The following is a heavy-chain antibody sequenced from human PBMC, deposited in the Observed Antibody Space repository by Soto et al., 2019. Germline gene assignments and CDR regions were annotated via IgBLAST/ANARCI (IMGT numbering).Heavy chain of an antibody. CDR3: ARGNRLAVAYYYGMDV. V-gene: IGHV4-34*01. CDR1: GGSFSGYY. D-gene: IGHD6-19*01. J-gene: IGHJ6*02. CDR2: INHSGST. Sequence: SETLSLTCAVYGGSFSGYYWSWIRQPPGKGLEWIGEINHSGSTNYNPSLKSRVTISVDTSKNQFSLKLSSVTAADTAVYYCARGNRLAVAYYYGMDVWGQGTTVTVSS.